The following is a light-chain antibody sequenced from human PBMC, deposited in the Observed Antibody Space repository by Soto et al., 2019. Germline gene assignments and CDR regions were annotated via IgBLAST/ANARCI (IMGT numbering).Light chain of an antibody. J-gene: IGKJ4*01. Sequence: DIQMTQSPSSLSASVGDTVTITCRASQDISNFLAWFQQKPGKAPKSLISAASSLQSGVPSKFSGSGSGTDITLTISSLQSEDFATYYCQQYHSYPVTFGGGTKVEIK. CDR3: QQYHSYPVT. CDR2: AAS. V-gene: IGKV1-16*02. CDR1: QDISNF.